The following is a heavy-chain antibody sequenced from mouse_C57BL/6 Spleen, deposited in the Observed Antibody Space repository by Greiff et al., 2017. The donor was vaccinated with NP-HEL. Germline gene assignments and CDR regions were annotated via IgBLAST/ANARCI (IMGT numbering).Heavy chain of an antibody. V-gene: IGHV1-85*01. CDR2: IYPRDGST. CDR3: DRYRAVVAKGCAY. J-gene: IGHJ3*01. Sequence: QVQLQQSGPELVKPGASVKLSCKASGYTFTSYDINWVKQRPGQGLEWIGWIYPRDGSTKYNEKFKGKATLTVDTSSSTAYMELHSLTSEDSAVYVCDRYRAVVAKGCAYWGQGTLVTVSA. CDR1: GYTFTSYD. D-gene: IGHD1-1*01.